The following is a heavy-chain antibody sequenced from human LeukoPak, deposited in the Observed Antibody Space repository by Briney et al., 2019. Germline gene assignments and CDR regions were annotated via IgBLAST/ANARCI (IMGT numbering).Heavy chain of an antibody. CDR2: ISSSGGST. V-gene: IGHV3-11*04. CDR3: ARDRDQGDFDY. D-gene: IGHD1-26*01. CDR1: GFAFSDYY. Sequence: GGSLRLSCAASGFAFSDYYMSWVRQAPGKGLEWVSSISSSGGSTYYADSVKGRFTISRDNAKNSLYLQMNSLRAEDTAVYYCARDRDQGDFDYWGQGTLVTVSS. J-gene: IGHJ4*02.